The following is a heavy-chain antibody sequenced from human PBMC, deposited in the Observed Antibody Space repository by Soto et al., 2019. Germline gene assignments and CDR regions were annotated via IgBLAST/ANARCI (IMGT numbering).Heavy chain of an antibody. CDR1: GFTFSSYG. CDR3: ARDLGGYGTGDY. V-gene: IGHV3-33*01. CDR2: IWYDGSNK. Sequence: GGSLRLSCAASGFTFSSYGMHWVRQAPGKGLEWVAVIWYDGSNKYYADSVKGRFTISRDNSKNALYLQMNSLRAEDTAVYYCARDLGGYGTGDYWGQGTLVTVSS. D-gene: IGHD3-16*01. J-gene: IGHJ4*02.